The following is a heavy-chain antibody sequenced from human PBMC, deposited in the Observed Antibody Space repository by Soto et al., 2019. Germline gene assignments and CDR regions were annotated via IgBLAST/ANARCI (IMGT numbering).Heavy chain of an antibody. V-gene: IGHV5-10-1*01. CDR2: IDPSDSYT. CDR3: ARHGEEYCSSTSCYSHVVY. D-gene: IGHD2-2*02. Sequence: GESLKISCKGSGYSFTSYWISWVRQMPGKGPEWMGRIDPSDSYTNYSPSFQGHVTISADKSISTAYLQWSSLKASDTAMYYCARHGEEYCSSTSCYSHVVYWGQGTLVTVSS. CDR1: GYSFTSYW. J-gene: IGHJ4*02.